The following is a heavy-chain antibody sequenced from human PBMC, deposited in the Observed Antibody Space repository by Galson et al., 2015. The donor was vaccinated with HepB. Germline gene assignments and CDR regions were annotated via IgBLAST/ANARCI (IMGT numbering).Heavy chain of an antibody. CDR3: ARIPFSPEGIAVAGLDY. V-gene: IGHV3-30*03. J-gene: IGHJ4*02. Sequence: SLRLSCAASVFTFRRYAMHWVRQTPVKGQALVSVLPYDRTMNHYADSVKGRFTVSRDNSKNTLFLEMNSLTIEDTAVYYCARIPFSPEGIAVAGLDYWGQGTLVTVSS. D-gene: IGHD6-19*01. CDR1: VFTFRRYA. CDR2: LPYDRTMN.